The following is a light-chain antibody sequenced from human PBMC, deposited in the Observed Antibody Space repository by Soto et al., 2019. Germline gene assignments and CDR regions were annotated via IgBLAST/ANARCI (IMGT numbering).Light chain of an antibody. CDR1: SSNIGAGYD. J-gene: IGLJ2*01. CDR2: GNS. Sequence: QCVLTQPPSVSGAPGQRVTISWTGSSSNIGAGYDVHWYQQLPGTAPKLLIYGNSNRPSGVPDRFSGSKSGTSASLAITGLQAEDEADYYCQSYDSSLSVVFGGGTQLTVL. CDR3: QSYDSSLSVV. V-gene: IGLV1-40*01.